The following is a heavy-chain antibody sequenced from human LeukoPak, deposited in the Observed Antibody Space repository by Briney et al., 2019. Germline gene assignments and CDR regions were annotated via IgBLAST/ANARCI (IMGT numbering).Heavy chain of an antibody. CDR2: IKEDGSKK. V-gene: IGHV3-7*03. CDR3: ATPLDYYDSSGYHQGGD. D-gene: IGHD3-22*01. J-gene: IGHJ4*02. Sequence: RPGGSLRLSCAASGFTFSSHWMTWVRQAPGKGLEWVANIKEDGSKKNYVDSVKGRFTISRDNAKNSLYLQMNSLRAEDTAVYYCATPLDYYDSSGYHQGGDWGQGTPVTVSS. CDR1: GFTFSSHW.